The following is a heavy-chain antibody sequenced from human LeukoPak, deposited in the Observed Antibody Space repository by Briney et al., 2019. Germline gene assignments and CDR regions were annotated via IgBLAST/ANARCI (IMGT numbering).Heavy chain of an antibody. V-gene: IGHV4-59*01. CDR2: TYTSGDTYTSGST. CDR3: AREGDSSGWYSSSWFDP. Sequence: PSETLSLTCTVSGGSISTYYWSWIRQPPGKGLEWIGYTYTSGDTYTSGSTNYNPSLKSRVTISVDTSKNQSSLKLSSVTAADTAVYYCAREGDSSGWYSSSWFDPWGQGTLVTVSS. D-gene: IGHD6-19*01. J-gene: IGHJ5*02. CDR1: GGSISTYY.